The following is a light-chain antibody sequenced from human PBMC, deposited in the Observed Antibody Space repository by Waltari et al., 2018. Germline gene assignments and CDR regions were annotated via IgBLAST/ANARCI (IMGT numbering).Light chain of an antibody. CDR3: HSRDASGVGGS. Sequence: SSELTQDPAVSVAMGQTVRIQCQGDRLRSYYASWYQQRPGQAPILVMYDKNNRPSGVPDRFSGSSSDNTASLTITGAQAEDEASYYCHSRDASGVGGSFGGGTKLTVL. J-gene: IGLJ2*01. CDR1: RLRSYY. V-gene: IGLV3-19*01. CDR2: DKN.